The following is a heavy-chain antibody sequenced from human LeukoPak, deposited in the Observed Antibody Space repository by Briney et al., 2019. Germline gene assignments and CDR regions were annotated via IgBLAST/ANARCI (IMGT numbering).Heavy chain of an antibody. CDR2: INPNSGGT. J-gene: IGHJ4*02. Sequence: ASMKVSCKASGYTFTGYYIHWVRQAPGQGLEWMGWINPNSGGTNYAQKFQGRVTMTRDTSISTAYMELSRLRSDDTAVYYCARADDSVEASGHFDYWGQGTLVTVSS. V-gene: IGHV1-2*02. D-gene: IGHD3-22*01. CDR3: ARADDSVEASGHFDY. CDR1: GYTFTGYY.